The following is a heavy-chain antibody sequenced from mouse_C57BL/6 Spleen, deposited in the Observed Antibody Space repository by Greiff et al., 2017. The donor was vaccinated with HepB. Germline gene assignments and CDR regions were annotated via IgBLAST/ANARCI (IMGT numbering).Heavy chain of an antibody. CDR2: INPSNGGT. D-gene: IGHD2-3*01. Sequence: QVQLQQPGPELVKPGASVKLSCKASGYTFTSYWMHWVKQRPGQGLEWIGNINPSNGGTNYNEKFKSKATLTVDKSSSTAYMQLSSLTSEDSAVYYCASKDYDGYYFDYWGQGTTLTVSS. CDR1: GYTFTSYW. J-gene: IGHJ2*01. CDR3: ASKDYDGYYFDY. V-gene: IGHV1-53*01.